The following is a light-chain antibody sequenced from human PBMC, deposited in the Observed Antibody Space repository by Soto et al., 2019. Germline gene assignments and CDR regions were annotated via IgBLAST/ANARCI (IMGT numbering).Light chain of an antibody. J-gene: IGKJ5*01. CDR1: QTINNN. V-gene: IGKV1-39*01. CDR3: QQTYITPLT. Sequence: DIEMTQSPASLSASVGDRVTISCRTSQTINNNLNWYQQRPGKAPKLLIYSSSTLMSGVPPRFSGSGSGTDFTLTISSLQPEDFATDFCQQTYITPLTFGQGTRLDIK. CDR2: SSS.